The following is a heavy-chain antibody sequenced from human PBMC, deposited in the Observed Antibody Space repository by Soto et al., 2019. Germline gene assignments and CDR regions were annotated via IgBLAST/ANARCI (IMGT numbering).Heavy chain of an antibody. J-gene: IGHJ6*01. CDR1: GFTFSSYA. CDR3: AKQXGPXXPXXYAMDV. V-gene: IGHV3-23*01. CDR2: IRSSGDRT. Sequence: EVQLLESGGGLVQPGGSLRLSCAASGFTFSSYAMSWVRQAPGKGLEWVSVIRSSGDRTYYADSVKGRFTISRDNSKNTLYMQMNSLRAEDTAVYYCAKQXGPXXPXXYAMDVXXXGTTVTVSS.